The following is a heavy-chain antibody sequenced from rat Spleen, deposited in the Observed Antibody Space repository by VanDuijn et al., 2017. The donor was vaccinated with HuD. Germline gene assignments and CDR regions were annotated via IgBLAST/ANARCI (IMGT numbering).Heavy chain of an antibody. Sequence: QVQLMESGPGLVQLSETLSLTCTFSGFSLTTHSVHWFRQPPGKGLVWMGVMWRGGSTEYNSSLKSRLSISRDTSKNHVFLKMNSLQSEDTATYHCARAPGNGYVMDAWGQGASVTVSS. CDR3: ARAPGNGYVMDA. CDR1: GFSLTTHS. D-gene: IGHD5-1*01. V-gene: IGHV2-45*01. CDR2: MWRGGST. J-gene: IGHJ4*01.